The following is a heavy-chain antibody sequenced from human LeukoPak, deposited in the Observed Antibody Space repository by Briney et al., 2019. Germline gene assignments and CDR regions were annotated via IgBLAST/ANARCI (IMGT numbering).Heavy chain of an antibody. CDR1: GFTFSSYS. J-gene: IGHJ4*02. D-gene: IGHD6-19*01. V-gene: IGHV3-21*01. CDR3: ARERVAGPFDY. Sequence: GGSLRLSCAASGFTFSSYSMNWVRQASGKWLEWVSSISSSSSYIYYADSVKGRFTISRDNAKNSLYLQMNSLRAEDTAVYYCARERVAGPFDYWGQGTLVTVSS. CDR2: ISSSSSYI.